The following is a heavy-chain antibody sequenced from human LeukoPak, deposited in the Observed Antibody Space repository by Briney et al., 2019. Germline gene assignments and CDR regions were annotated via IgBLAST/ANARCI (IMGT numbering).Heavy chain of an antibody. V-gene: IGHV4-31*03. D-gene: IGHD6-13*01. CDR2: IYYSGST. CDR1: GGSISSGGYY. Sequence: SGTLSLTCTVSGGSISSGGYYWSWIRQHPGKGLEWIGYIYYSGSTYYNPSLKSRVTISVDTSKNQFSLKLSSVTAADTAVYYCARLQGGYSSSWSYDYWGQGTLVTVSS. J-gene: IGHJ4*02. CDR3: ARLQGGYSSSWSYDY.